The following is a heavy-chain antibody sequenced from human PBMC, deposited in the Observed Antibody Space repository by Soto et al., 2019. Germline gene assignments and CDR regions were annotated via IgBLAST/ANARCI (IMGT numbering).Heavy chain of an antibody. CDR3: ARSVTP. CDR2: IYYSGST. V-gene: IGHV4-59*06. Sequence: SETLSLTXTVSGGSINNYYWSWIRQPPGKGLEWIGYIYYSGSTYYNPSLKSRVTISVDTSKNQFSLKLSSVTAADTAVYYCARSVTPWGQGTLVTVSS. CDR1: GGSINNYY. J-gene: IGHJ5*02. D-gene: IGHD3-10*01.